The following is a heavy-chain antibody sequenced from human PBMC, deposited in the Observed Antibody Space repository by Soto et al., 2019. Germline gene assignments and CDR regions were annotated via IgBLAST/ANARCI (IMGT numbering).Heavy chain of an antibody. V-gene: IGHV3-30*03. Sequence: QVQLVESGGGAVQPGTSLRLSCAASGFTFSTYGMHWVRQAPGKGLEWVVVISNDGSKTYYADSVKGRFTSSRDNSKNTLYLQMNSLRAEDTAIYYCARYRGMAWFDPWGQGTLVTVSS. CDR1: GFTFSTYG. CDR2: ISNDGSKT. CDR3: ARYRGMAWFDP. J-gene: IGHJ5*02. D-gene: IGHD1-26*01.